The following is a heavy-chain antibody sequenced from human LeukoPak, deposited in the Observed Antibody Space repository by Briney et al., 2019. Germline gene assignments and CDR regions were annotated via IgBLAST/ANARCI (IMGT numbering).Heavy chain of an antibody. Sequence: SETLSLICSVSGDYISNSNYYWGWIRQTPGKGLEWMGNIYYTGKTYYNSSLKSQVTISIDTSKNEFSLNLNSVTAADTATYYCVRLSYYDFSGPPLWGQGTLVIVSS. J-gene: IGHJ4*02. CDR3: VRLSYYDFSGPPL. CDR2: IYYTGKT. CDR1: GDYISNSNYY. D-gene: IGHD3-3*01. V-gene: IGHV4-39*01.